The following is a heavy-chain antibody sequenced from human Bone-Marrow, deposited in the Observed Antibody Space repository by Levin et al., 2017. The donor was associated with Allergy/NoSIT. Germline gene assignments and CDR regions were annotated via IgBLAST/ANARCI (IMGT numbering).Heavy chain of an antibody. CDR3: AKDAVGDYFDNSGSYFDY. V-gene: IGHV3-23*01. Sequence: QPGGSLRLSCAASGFTFTNFAMNWVRQAPGKGLQWVSVIGASGGPAFYADAVEGRFTISRDNSKSTLYLELRSLRAEDTALYYCAKDAVGDYFDNSGSYFDYWGQGILVTVSS. J-gene: IGHJ4*02. CDR2: IGASGGPA. CDR1: GFTFTNFA. D-gene: IGHD3-22*01.